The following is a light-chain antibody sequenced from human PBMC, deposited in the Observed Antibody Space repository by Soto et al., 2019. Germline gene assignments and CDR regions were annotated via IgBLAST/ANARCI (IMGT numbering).Light chain of an antibody. J-gene: IGKJ1*01. CDR1: QRVSSN. CDR2: GAS. CDR3: QQYNNWPPTWT. V-gene: IGKV3-15*01. Sequence: EIVMTQSPATLSVSPGERATLSCRASQRVSSNLAWYQQKPGQAPRLLIYGASTRATGFPARFSGSGFGTEFTLTLSSLQSEDLAVYYCQQYNNWPPTWTFGQGTKVEIK.